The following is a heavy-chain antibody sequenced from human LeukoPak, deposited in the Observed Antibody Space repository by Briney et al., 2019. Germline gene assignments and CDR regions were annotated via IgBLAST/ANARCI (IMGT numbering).Heavy chain of an antibody. CDR1: GFTFSSYE. D-gene: IGHD1-26*01. J-gene: IGHJ4*02. Sequence: PGGSLRLSCAASGFTFSSYEMNWVRQAPGKGLEGVSYISSSGSTIYYADSVKGRFTISRDNAKNSLYLQMNGLRAEDTAVYHGAIIVGATHYWGQGTLVTVSS. V-gene: IGHV3-48*03. CDR3: AIIVGATHY. CDR2: ISSSGSTI.